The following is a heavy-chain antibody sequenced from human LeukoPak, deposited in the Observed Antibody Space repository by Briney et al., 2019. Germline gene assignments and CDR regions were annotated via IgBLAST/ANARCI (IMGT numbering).Heavy chain of an antibody. CDR1: GFTFSSYA. Sequence: PGRSLRLSCAASGFTFSSYAMSWVRQAPGKGLEWVSAISGSGGSTYYADSVKGRFTISRDNSKNTLYLQMNSLRAEDTAVYYCAKDPLKYYGSGSPIDYWGQGTLVTVSS. CDR3: AKDPLKYYGSGSPIDY. CDR2: ISGSGGST. V-gene: IGHV3-23*01. D-gene: IGHD3-10*01. J-gene: IGHJ4*02.